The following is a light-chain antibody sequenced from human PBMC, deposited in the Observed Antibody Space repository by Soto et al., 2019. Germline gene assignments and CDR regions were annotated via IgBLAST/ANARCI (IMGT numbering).Light chain of an antibody. Sequence: IVLAQSPATLSLSPGERATLSCRASQSVGSYLAWYQQKPGQAPRLLIYDASTRATGIPARFSGSGSGTDFTLTISSLEPEDFAVYYCQQRTNWPITFGQGTRLDI. CDR2: DAS. V-gene: IGKV3-11*01. CDR1: QSVGSY. CDR3: QQRTNWPIT. J-gene: IGKJ5*01.